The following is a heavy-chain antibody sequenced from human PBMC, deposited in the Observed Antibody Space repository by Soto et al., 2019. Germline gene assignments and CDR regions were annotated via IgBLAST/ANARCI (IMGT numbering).Heavy chain of an antibody. CDR3: ARKYSVYDREYYFDY. CDR2: ISSSSSYT. Sequence: QVQLVESGGGLFKPGGSLRLSCAASGFTFSDYYMSWIRQAPGKGLEWVSYISSSSSYTNYADSVKGRFTISRDNAKNSLYLQMNSLRAEDTAVYYCARKYSVYDREYYFDYWGQGTLVTVSS. J-gene: IGHJ4*02. D-gene: IGHD5-12*01. CDR1: GFTFSDYY. V-gene: IGHV3-11*05.